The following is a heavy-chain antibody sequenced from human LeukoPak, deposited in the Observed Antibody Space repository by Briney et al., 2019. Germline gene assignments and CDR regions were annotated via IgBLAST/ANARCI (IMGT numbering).Heavy chain of an antibody. CDR2: ISSSGTYK. D-gene: IGHD2-15*01. CDR3: AKDSTTLLRFFDY. Sequence: GGSLRLSCAASGFTFNTYTMNWVRQAPGKGLEWVSSISSSGTYKYFADSVKGRFTIARDNAKNSLQLQMNSLRAEDTAVYYCAKDSTTLLRFFDYWGQGTLVTVSS. J-gene: IGHJ4*02. CDR1: GFTFNTYT. V-gene: IGHV3-21*04.